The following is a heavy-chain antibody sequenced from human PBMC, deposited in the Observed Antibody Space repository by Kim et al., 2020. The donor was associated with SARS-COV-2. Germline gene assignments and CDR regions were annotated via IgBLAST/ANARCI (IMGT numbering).Heavy chain of an antibody. V-gene: IGHV3-48*02. CDR3: VRVGRVSNSGNWWLDS. CDR2: ISSSGTNI. D-gene: IGHD1-1*01. J-gene: IGHJ5*01. CDR1: GFTFSNYN. Sequence: GGSLRLSCAASGFTFSNYNMNWVRQAPGKGLEWVSYISSSGTNIYYVDSVKGRFTISRDNARNSLYLQMNSLRDEDTAIYYCVRVGRVSNSGNWWLDSWGQGTLVTVSS.